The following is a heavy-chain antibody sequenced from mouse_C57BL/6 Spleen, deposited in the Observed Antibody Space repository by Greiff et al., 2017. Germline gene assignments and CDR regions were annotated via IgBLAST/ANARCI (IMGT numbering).Heavy chain of an antibody. CDR2: INYDGSST. D-gene: IGHD5-1*01. Sequence: EVQLQESEGGLVQPGSSMKLSCTASGFTFSDYYMAWVRQVPEKGLEWVANINYDGSSTYYLDSLKSRFIISRDNAKNILYLQMSSLKSEDTATYYCARETAVPYFDYWGQGTTLTVSS. CDR1: GFTFSDYY. V-gene: IGHV5-16*01. J-gene: IGHJ2*01. CDR3: ARETAVPYFDY.